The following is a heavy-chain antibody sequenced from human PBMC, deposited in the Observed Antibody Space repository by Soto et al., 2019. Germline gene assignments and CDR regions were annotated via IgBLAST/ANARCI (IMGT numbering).Heavy chain of an antibody. V-gene: IGHV4-34*09. CDR1: GGSFSSYY. Sequence: SETLSLTCAVYGGSFSSYYWTWIRHPPGKGLEWIGNLYYSGSTYYSPSLNSRVTMSVDTSKNQFSLQLTYVTVADTAIYCCTRDWRPTVTHGYDSCGQGILVTVPQ. CDR3: TRDWRPTVTHGYDS. D-gene: IGHD4-4*01. J-gene: IGHJ5*01. CDR2: LYYSGST.